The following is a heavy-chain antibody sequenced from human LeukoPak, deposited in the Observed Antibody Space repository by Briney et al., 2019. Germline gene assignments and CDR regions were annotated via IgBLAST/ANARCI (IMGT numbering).Heavy chain of an antibody. Sequence: PSETLSLTCTVAGGSISRNYWNWIRQPPGKGLEWIGNIYYSETTNYNPSLKSRVPISVDTSKNLLSLKLTSVTAADTAVYYCARGSTSVLWGRGTLVTVSS. V-gene: IGHV4-59*01. J-gene: IGHJ2*01. D-gene: IGHD2/OR15-2a*01. CDR1: GGSISRNY. CDR2: IYYSETT. CDR3: ARGSTSVL.